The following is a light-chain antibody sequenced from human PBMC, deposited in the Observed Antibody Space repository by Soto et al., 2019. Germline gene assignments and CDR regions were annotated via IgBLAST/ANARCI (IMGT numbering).Light chain of an antibody. CDR3: QQRSNWPLT. CDR2: GAS. V-gene: IGKV3D-20*02. J-gene: IGKJ4*01. CDR1: QSVSSSY. Sequence: EIVLTQSPGTLSLSPGERATLSCRASQSVSSSYLAWYQQKPGQAPRLLIYGASSRATGIPARFSGSGSGTDFTLTISSLEPEDFAVYYCQQRSNWPLTVGGGTKVDIK.